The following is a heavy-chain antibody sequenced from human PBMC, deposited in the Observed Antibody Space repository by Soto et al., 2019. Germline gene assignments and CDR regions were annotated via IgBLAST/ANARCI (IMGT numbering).Heavy chain of an antibody. Sequence: SETLSLTCTVSGGSISSSSYYWGWIRQPPGKWLEWIGSIYYSGSTYYNPSLKSRVTISVDTSKNQFSLKLNAVTAAGTAVYYCARDLWGYCGTDCYPLDVWGQGTTVT. CDR2: IYYSGST. V-gene: IGHV4-39*07. CDR1: GGSISSSSYY. CDR3: ARDLWGYCGTDCYPLDV. J-gene: IGHJ6*02. D-gene: IGHD2-21*02.